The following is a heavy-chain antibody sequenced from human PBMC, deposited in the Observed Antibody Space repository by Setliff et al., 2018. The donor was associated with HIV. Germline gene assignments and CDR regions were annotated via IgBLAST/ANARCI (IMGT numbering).Heavy chain of an antibody. CDR2: IYYTGIP. J-gene: IGHJ5*02. V-gene: IGHV4-59*11. CDR1: GGSMNSHY. Sequence: PSETLSLTCSVFGGSMNSHYWSWIRQPPGKGLEWIGLIYYTGIPTYNTSLKSRVTMSVDSSKNQFSLRLTSVTAADTAMYYCARVARVHPFDPWGQGTLVTVSS. CDR3: ARVARVHPFDP.